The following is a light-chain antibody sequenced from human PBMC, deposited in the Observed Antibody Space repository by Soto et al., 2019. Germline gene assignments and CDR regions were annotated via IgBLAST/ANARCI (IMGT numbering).Light chain of an antibody. J-gene: IGKJ1*01. V-gene: IGKV3D-20*02. CDR3: QQRNSSPQT. CDR1: QSVSSSY. Sequence: VLTQSPGTLSLSPGDSATLSCRASQSVSSSYLSWYQQKTGQAPRILIYAESSRASGIPDRFSGSGSGTDFNLTISRLEPEDVAVYYCQQRNSSPQTFGQGTKVDIK. CDR2: AES.